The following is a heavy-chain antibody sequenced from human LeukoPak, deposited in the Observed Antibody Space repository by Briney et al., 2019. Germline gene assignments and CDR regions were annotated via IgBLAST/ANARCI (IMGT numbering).Heavy chain of an antibody. D-gene: IGHD5-18*01. CDR3: ARSGVDTAMVPVKSYPDDAFDI. CDR2: INTNTGNP. J-gene: IGHJ3*02. V-gene: IGHV7-4-1*02. CDR1: GYTFTSYA. Sequence: ASVKVSCKASGYTFTSYAMNWVRQAPGQGLEWMGWINTNTGNPTYAQGFTGRFVFSLDTSVSTAYLQISSLKAEDTAVYYCARSGVDTAMVPVKSYPDDAFDIWGQGTMVTVSS.